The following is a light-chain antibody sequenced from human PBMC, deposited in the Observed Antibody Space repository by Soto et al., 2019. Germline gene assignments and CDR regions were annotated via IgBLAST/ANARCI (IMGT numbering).Light chain of an antibody. V-gene: IGLV2-11*01. CDR1: SSDVGGYNY. Sequence: QSALTQPRSVSGSPGQSVTISCTGTSSDVGGYNYVSWYRQHPGKAPKLIIYDVNRRPSGVPDRFSGSKSGNTASLTISGLQAEDEADYYCAAWDDSLNGVLFGGGTKLTVL. CDR2: DVN. J-gene: IGLJ2*01. CDR3: AAWDDSLNGVL.